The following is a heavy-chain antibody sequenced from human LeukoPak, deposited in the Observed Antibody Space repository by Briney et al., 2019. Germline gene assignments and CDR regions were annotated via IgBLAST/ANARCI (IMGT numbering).Heavy chain of an antibody. V-gene: IGHV1-69*05. CDR1: GGTFSSYA. CDR2: IIPIFGTA. J-gene: IGHJ1*01. Sequence: GASVKVSCKASGGTFSSYAISWVRQAPGQGLEWMGGIIPIFGTANYAQKFQGRVTITTDESTSTAYMELSSLRSEDTAVYYCASTRSIAAPSAEYFQHWGQGTLVTVSS. D-gene: IGHD6-6*01. CDR3: ASTRSIAAPSAEYFQH.